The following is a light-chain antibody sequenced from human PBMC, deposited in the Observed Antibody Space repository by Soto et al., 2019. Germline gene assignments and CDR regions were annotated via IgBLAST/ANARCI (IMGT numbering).Light chain of an antibody. J-gene: IGLJ3*02. CDR1: SSNIGSNS. V-gene: IGLV1-44*01. Sequence: QSVLTQPPSASGTPGQRVTISCSGSSSNIGSNSVSWYQQVPGTAPKLLIFSNTLRPSGVPERFSGSTSGTSASLAISGLQSEDEADYYCAAWDDSLNGGVFGGGTKLTVL. CDR3: AAWDDSLNGGV. CDR2: SNT.